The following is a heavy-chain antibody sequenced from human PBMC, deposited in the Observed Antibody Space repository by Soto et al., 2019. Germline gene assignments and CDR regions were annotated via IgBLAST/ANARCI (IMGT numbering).Heavy chain of an antibody. Sequence: QVHLVQSGAEVKKPGASVKVSCKTSGYTFTNNVIHWVRQAPGQRLEWMGWVNAGNDNTKWSREFQGRLILTKDTSATIAYMELSSLTSEDTAIYFCAREVPYGYSRFDYWGQGTLVTVSS. D-gene: IGHD5-18*01. V-gene: IGHV1-3*01. CDR2: VNAGNDNT. CDR3: AREVPYGYSRFDY. CDR1: GYTFTNNV. J-gene: IGHJ4*02.